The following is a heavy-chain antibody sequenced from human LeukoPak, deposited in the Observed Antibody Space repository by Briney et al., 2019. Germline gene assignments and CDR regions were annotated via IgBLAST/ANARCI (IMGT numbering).Heavy chain of an antibody. D-gene: IGHD2-8*02. CDR2: IKQDGSEK. J-gene: IGHJ4*02. CDR3: AREGGVYGFSYFDH. CDR1: GFTFSSYW. Sequence: PGGSLRLSCTASGFTFSSYWMTWVRQAPGKGLEWVANIKQDGSEKYYVDSVKGRFTISRDNAKNSLYLQMNSLRAADTAVYYCAREGGVYGFSYFDHWGQGTLVTVSS. V-gene: IGHV3-7*01.